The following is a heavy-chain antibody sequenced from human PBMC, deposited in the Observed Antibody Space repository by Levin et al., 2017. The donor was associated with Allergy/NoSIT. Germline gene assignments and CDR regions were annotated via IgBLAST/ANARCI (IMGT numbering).Heavy chain of an antibody. CDR1: GFTFSKNG. V-gene: IGHV3-33*01. J-gene: IGHJ4*02. CDR3: ARFHGGDSGVFDY. Sequence: GGSLRLSCEASGFTFSKNGMHWFRQAPGKGLEWLAVIWFDGSQRYYTESVRGRYTISRDNAKNTLYLEINSLRADDTAMYYCARFHGGDSGVFDYWGQGTLVTVSS. D-gene: IGHD4-23*01. CDR2: IWFDGSQR.